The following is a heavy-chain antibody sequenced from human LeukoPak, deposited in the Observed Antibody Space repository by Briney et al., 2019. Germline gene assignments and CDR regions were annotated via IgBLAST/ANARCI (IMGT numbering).Heavy chain of an antibody. CDR1: GYTFTGYY. CDR3: ARLMVRGVIGDYFDY. D-gene: IGHD3-10*01. J-gene: IGHJ4*02. CDR2: ISAYNGNT. Sequence: ASVKVSCKASGYTFTGYYMHWVRQAPGQGLEWMGWISAYNGNTNYAQKLQGRVTMTTDTSTSTAYMELRSLRSDDTAVYYCARLMVRGVIGDYFDYWGQGTLVTVSS. V-gene: IGHV1-18*04.